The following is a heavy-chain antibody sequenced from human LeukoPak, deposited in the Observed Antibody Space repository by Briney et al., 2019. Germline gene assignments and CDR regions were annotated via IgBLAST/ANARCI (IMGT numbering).Heavy chain of an antibody. Sequence: SVKVSCKASGGTFSNYAIHWVRQAPGQGLAWMGGTIPVFGTADYAQQSQGRVTITADESTSTAFMELSSLRSEDTAMYYCARAQWVTTGRGDAFDIWGQGTMVSVSS. V-gene: IGHV1-69*13. CDR3: ARAQWVTTGRGDAFDI. CDR1: GGTFSNYA. CDR2: TIPVFGTA. D-gene: IGHD4-17*01. J-gene: IGHJ3*02.